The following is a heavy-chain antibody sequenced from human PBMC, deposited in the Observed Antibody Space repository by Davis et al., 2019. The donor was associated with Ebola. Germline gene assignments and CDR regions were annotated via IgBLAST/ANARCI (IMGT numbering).Heavy chain of an antibody. CDR2: ISAYNGNT. Sequence: ASVKVSCKASGYTFTNYYMHWVRKAPGQGLEWMGWISAYNGNTNYAQKLQGRVTMTTDTSTSTAYMELRSLRSDDTAVYYCARDNRQLDYYYYGMDVWGQGTTVTVSS. V-gene: IGHV1-18*04. J-gene: IGHJ6*02. CDR1: GYTFTNYY. CDR3: ARDNRQLDYYYYGMDV. D-gene: IGHD6-6*01.